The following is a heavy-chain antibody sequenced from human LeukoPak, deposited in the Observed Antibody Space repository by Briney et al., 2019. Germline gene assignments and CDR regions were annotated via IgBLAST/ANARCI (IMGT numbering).Heavy chain of an antibody. D-gene: IGHD3-3*01. J-gene: IGHJ6*03. V-gene: IGHV4-59*01. CDR1: VGSISRYY. Sequence: SETLSLPCAVSVGSISRYYWSWIRQPPGKGLECIYYSGSTNYNPSLKSRVTISVDTSKNQFSLKLSSVTAADTAVYYCAGTYYGFWSGYYPHYYYYYMDVWGKGTTVTVSS. CDR2: IYYSGST. CDR3: AGTYYGFWSGYYPHYYYYYMDV.